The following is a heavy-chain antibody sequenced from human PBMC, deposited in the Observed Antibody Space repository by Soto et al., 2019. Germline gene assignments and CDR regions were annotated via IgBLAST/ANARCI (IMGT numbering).Heavy chain of an antibody. CDR2: IKPYNGNT. J-gene: IGHJ4*02. D-gene: IGHD3-10*01. Sequence: GAAVKVSCKASGYSFSMYGINWVRQAPGQGLEWMGWIKPYNGNTKYAQNLQGRMTMTTDTSTSTAYMELRSLRSDDTAVYYCARDLDGSGSYYTDYWGQGTLVTVSS. V-gene: IGHV1-18*01. CDR3: ARDLDGSGSYYTDY. CDR1: GYSFSMYG.